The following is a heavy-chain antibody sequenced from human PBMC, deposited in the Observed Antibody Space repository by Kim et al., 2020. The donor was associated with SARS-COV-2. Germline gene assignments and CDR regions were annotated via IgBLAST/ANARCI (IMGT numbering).Heavy chain of an antibody. J-gene: IGHJ6*02. D-gene: IGHD3-10*01. Sequence: GGSLRLSCAASGFTFSSYGMHWVRQAPGKGLEWVAVISYDGSNKYYADSVKGRFTISRDNSKNTLYLQMNSLRAEDTAVYYCAKESGSGSYYAGTYCYYGMDVWGQGTTVTVSS. CDR2: ISYDGSNK. CDR1: GFTFSSYG. CDR3: AKESGSGSYYAGTYCYYGMDV. V-gene: IGHV3-30*18.